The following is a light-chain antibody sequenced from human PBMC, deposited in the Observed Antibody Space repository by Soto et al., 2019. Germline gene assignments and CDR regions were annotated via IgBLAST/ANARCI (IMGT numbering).Light chain of an antibody. V-gene: IGLV2-14*01. J-gene: IGLJ1*01. Sequence: QSALTQPASVSGSPGQSITISCTGTISDVGDYKYVSWYQQHPDKAPKLIIFVKSNRPSGISNRFSASKSGNTASLTISGLQAEVEADYYCSSYTSSDTPYVFGTGTKVTVL. CDR2: VKS. CDR1: ISDVGDYKY. CDR3: SSYTSSDTPYV.